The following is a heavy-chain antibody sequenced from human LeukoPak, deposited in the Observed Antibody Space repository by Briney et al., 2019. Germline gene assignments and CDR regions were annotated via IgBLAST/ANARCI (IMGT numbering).Heavy chain of an antibody. V-gene: IGHV4-39*01. J-gene: IGHJ2*01. CDR2: IYHSGNT. CDR3: ARQEFGSSWSPPEYFDL. CDR1: GGSISSSSYY. D-gene: IGHD6-19*01. Sequence: SETLSLTCTVSGGSISSSSYYWGWIRQPPGKGLEWIGSIYHSGNTYYNPSLKSRVTILVDTSKNQFSLNLTSVTAADTAVYYCARQEFGSSWSPPEYFDLWGRGTLVTVSS.